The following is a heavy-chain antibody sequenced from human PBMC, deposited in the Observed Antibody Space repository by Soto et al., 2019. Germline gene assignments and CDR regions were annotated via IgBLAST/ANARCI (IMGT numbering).Heavy chain of an antibody. J-gene: IGHJ5*02. CDR3: ARGRREILRFLEWSASFDP. Sequence: QVQLQQWGAGLLKPSETLSLTCAVYGGSFSGYYWSWIRQPPGKGLEWIGEINQSGSTNYNPSLKSRVTISVDTSKNQFSLKLSSVTAADTAVYYCARGRREILRFLEWSASFDPWGQGTLVTVSS. CDR2: INQSGST. V-gene: IGHV4-34*01. CDR1: GGSFSGYY. D-gene: IGHD3-3*01.